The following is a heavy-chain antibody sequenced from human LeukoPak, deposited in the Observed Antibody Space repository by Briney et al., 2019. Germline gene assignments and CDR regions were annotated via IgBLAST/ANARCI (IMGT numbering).Heavy chain of an antibody. CDR3: ARSPGHWCGSRTYPPNWYFDL. V-gene: IGHV3-30*04. CDR1: GFIFNIYP. CDR2: ISYDGSSI. J-gene: IGHJ2*01. D-gene: IGHD3-10*01. Sequence: PGGSLRLSCAASGFIFNIYPIHWVRQAPGRGLEWVAIISYDGSSIDYADSVKGRFTISRDNSNNTLSPQMNSLRPEDTAMYYCARSPGHWCGSRTYPPNWYFDLWGRGTLVTVSS.